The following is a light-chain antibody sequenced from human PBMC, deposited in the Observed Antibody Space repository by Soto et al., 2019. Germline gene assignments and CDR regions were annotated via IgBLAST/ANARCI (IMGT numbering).Light chain of an antibody. V-gene: IGKV3-15*01. CDR1: QSVSNN. Sequence: EIVMTQSPATLSVSPGERATLSCRASQSVSNNLAWYQQKPGQTPRLLIYGASTRATGIPVRFSGIGSGTEFTLTISSLQSEDFAVYYCQQYNTWPPVTFGQGTKLEIK. CDR3: QQYNTWPPVT. CDR2: GAS. J-gene: IGKJ2*01.